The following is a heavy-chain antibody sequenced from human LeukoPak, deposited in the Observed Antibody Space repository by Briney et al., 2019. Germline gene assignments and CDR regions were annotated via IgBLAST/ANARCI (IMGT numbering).Heavy chain of an antibody. CDR3: ATCFFVSGSYYMEY. J-gene: IGHJ4*02. CDR1: GFTFSSYW. D-gene: IGHD1-26*01. V-gene: IGHV3-7*05. CDR2: IKRDGSEK. Sequence: AGGSLRLSCAASGFTFSSYWMSWVRQAPGKGLEWVANIKRDGSEKYYVDSVKGRFTISRDNAKNSLYLQMNSLRAEDTAVYYCATCFFVSGSYYMEYWGQGTLVTVSS.